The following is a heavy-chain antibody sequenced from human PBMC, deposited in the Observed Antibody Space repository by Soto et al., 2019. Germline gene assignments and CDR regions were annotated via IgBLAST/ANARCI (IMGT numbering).Heavy chain of an antibody. CDR3: ARDIVATSGGFDY. D-gene: IGHD5-12*01. V-gene: IGHV3-7*01. Sequence: EVQLVESGGGLVQPGGSLRLSCAASGYTLSSYWMSWVRQAPGKGLEWLANIKADGREKYYVDSVKGRFTICRDNVKNSLYLQMFSLRVEDTAVYYCARDIVATSGGFDYWGLGGLVIVSS. J-gene: IGHJ4*02. CDR2: IKADGREK. CDR1: GYTLSSYW.